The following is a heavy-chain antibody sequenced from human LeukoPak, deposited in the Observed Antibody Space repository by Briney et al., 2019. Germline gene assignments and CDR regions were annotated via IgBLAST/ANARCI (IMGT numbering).Heavy chain of an antibody. V-gene: IGHV3-74*03. CDR1: GFTFSSYW. D-gene: IGHD4-23*01. J-gene: IGHJ1*01. CDR2: TDTDGRRP. CDR3: YGGNAEQ. Sequence: GGSLRLSCAASGFTFSSYWMHGVRHAPGKGLVWVSGTDTDGRRPTYADSVKGRFTNARDNAKNRLYLQMNSLRVEDTAVYYCYGGNAEQWGQGTLVIVSS.